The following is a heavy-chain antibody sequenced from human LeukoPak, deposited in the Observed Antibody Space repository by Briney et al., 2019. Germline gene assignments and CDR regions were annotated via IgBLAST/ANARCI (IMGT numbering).Heavy chain of an antibody. CDR3: ARGDSITIFGGAGDY. V-gene: IGHV4-61*02. D-gene: IGHD3-3*01. J-gene: IGHJ4*02. CDR1: GGSISSGDYY. CDR2: IYTSGST. Sequence: SETLTLTCTVSGGSISSGDYYWSWIRQPAGKGLEWIGRIYTSGSTNYNPSLKSRVTISVDTSKNQFSLKLSSVTAADTAVYYCARGDSITIFGGAGDYWGQGTLVTVSS.